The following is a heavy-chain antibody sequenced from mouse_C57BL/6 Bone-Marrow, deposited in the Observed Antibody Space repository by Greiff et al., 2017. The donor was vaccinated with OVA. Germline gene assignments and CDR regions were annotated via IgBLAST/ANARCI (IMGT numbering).Heavy chain of an antibody. CDR3: TRSYYYVSSAWFAY. D-gene: IGHD1-1*01. Sequence: EVQRVESGTVLARPGASVKMSCKTSGYTFTSYWMHWVKQRPGQGLEWIGAIYPGNSDTSYNQKFKGQAKLTAVTSASTAYMEISILTNEDSAVYYCTRSYYYVSSAWFAYWGQGTLVTVSA. CDR2: IYPGNSDT. J-gene: IGHJ3*01. CDR1: GYTFTSYW. V-gene: IGHV1-5*01.